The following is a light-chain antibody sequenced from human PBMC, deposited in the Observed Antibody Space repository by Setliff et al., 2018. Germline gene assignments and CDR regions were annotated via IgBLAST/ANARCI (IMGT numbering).Light chain of an antibody. J-gene: IGLJ1*01. CDR1: SSDVGSYDL. CDR2: AVS. Sequence: QSVLTQPASVSGSPGQSITISCSGTSSDVGSYDLVSWYQQHPGKAPKLIIYAVSDRPSGVSNRFSGSKSGNTASLTISGLQAEDEADYYCSSYTSSSTLGVFGTGTKVTVL. CDR3: SSYTSSSTLGV. V-gene: IGLV2-14*03.